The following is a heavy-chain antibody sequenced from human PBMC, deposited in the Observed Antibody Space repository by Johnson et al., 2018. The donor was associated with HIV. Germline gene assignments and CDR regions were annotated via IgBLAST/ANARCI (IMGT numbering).Heavy chain of an antibody. CDR3: ARGGEYSSSLYAFDI. Sequence: VQLVESGGGLIQPGGSLRLSCAASGFTVSSNYMSWVRQAPWKGLEWVSVIYSGGSTYYADSVKGRFTISRDNSKNTLYLQMNSLRAEDTAVYYCARGGEYSSSLYAFDIWGQGTVVTVAS. V-gene: IGHV3-66*03. D-gene: IGHD6-13*01. J-gene: IGHJ3*02. CDR1: GFTVSSNY. CDR2: IYSGGST.